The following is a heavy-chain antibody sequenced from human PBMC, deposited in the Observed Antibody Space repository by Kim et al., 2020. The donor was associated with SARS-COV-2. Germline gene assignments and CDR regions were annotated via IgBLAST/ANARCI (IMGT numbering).Heavy chain of an antibody. V-gene: IGHV4-59*08. D-gene: IGHD6-19*01. J-gene: IGHJ4*02. CDR2: IYYSGST. Sequence: SETLSLTCNVSGGSISSFYWSWIRQPPGKGLEWIGYIYYSGSTNYNPSLKSRVTISVDTSKNQFSLKLTSVTAADTVVYYCARQTSSGWHDYWGQGTLVTASS. CDR3: ARQTSSGWHDY. CDR1: GGSISSFY.